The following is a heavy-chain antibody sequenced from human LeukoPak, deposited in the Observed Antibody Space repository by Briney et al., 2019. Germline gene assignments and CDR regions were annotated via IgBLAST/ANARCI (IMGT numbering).Heavy chain of an antibody. J-gene: IGHJ3*02. CDR2: IYHSGST. Sequence: PSQTLSLTCTVSGGSISSGGYYWSWIRQPPGKGLEWIGYIYHSGSTYYNPSLKSRVTISVDKSKNQFSLKLSSVTAADTAVYYCALFTAGRYFDWPLDAFDIWGQGTMVTVSS. CDR1: GGSISSGGYY. V-gene: IGHV4-30-2*01. D-gene: IGHD3-9*01. CDR3: ALFTAGRYFDWPLDAFDI.